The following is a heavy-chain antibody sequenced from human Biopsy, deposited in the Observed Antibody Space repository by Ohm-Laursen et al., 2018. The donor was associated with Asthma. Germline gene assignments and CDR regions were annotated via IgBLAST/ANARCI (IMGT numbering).Heavy chain of an antibody. CDR2: ISWNSGSI. Sequence: LSLTCAATRLTFDDYGMHWVRQAPGKGLEWVSGISWNSGSIGYADSVKGRFTISRDNAKNSLYLQMNSLRVEDTALYYCAKATLGDIGKDYWGQGTLVTVSS. CDR3: AKATLGDIGKDY. V-gene: IGHV3-9*01. CDR1: RLTFDDYG. J-gene: IGHJ4*02. D-gene: IGHD2-21*01.